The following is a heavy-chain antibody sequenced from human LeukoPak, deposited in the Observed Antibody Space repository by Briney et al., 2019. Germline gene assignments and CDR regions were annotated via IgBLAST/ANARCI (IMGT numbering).Heavy chain of an antibody. J-gene: IGHJ3*02. CDR3: ARDRGSIVVVTAIPSDAFDI. Sequence: GGSLRLSCAASGFTFSSYSMNWVRQAPGKGLEWVSSISSSSSYIYYADSVKGRFTISRDNAKNSLYLQMNSLRAEDTAVYYCARDRGSIVVVTAIPSDAFDIWGQGTMVTVSS. CDR2: ISSSSSYI. V-gene: IGHV3-21*01. CDR1: GFTFSSYS. D-gene: IGHD2-21*02.